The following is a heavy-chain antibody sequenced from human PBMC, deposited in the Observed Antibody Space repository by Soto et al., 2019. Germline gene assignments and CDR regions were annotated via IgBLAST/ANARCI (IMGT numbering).Heavy chain of an antibody. CDR1: GFILSSHW. D-gene: IGHD3-3*01. V-gene: IGHV3-21*01. J-gene: IGHJ3*02. CDR2: ISSSSSYI. CDR3: ARALLRRGAFDI. Sequence: GGSLSLSCAASGFILSSHWMHWVRQAPGKGLEWVSSISSSSSYIYYADSVKGRFTISRDNAKNSLYLQMNSLRAEDTAVYYCARALLRRGAFDIWGQGTMVTV.